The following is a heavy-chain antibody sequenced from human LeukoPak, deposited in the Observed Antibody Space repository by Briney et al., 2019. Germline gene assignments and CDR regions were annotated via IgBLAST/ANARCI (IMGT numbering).Heavy chain of an antibody. Sequence: GGSLRLSCAASGFTFSNYDMTWVRQAPEKGLEWVSTISVSGGSTDYADSVKGRFTISRANSKNTLYLQMNSLRAEDTAVYFCAKKRIKVVGGACDYWGQGALVTVSS. CDR2: ISVSGGST. D-gene: IGHD6-19*01. J-gene: IGHJ4*02. V-gene: IGHV3-23*01. CDR1: GFTFSNYD. CDR3: AKKRIKVVGGACDY.